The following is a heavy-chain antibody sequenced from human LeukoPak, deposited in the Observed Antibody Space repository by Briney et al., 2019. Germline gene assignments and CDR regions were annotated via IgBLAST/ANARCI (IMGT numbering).Heavy chain of an antibody. CDR1: GFTFSSYA. Sequence: PGGSLRLSCAASGFTFSSYAMSWVRQAPGKGLEWVSTISGSGNNKCYADSVKGRFTISRDNSKSTLYLQMNSLRAEDTAVYYCAKSPYLPSDIHRDCCVQGTLVSVSS. CDR3: AKSPYLPSDIHRDC. CDR2: ISGSGNNK. V-gene: IGHV3-23*01. J-gene: IGHJ4*02. D-gene: IGHD3-10*01.